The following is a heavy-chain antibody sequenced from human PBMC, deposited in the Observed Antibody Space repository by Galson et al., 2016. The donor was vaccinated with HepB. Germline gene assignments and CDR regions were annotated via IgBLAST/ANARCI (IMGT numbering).Heavy chain of an antibody. D-gene: IGHD5-18*01. CDR2: IKPDGSEK. CDR3: TKDPKIRSDTSRDY. Sequence: SLRLSCADSTFTFSNYWMTWVRQAPGKGLEWVANIKPDGSEKYYVDSVKGRFTIPRDNSKNTMYLQMNSMSAEDTALYYCTKDPKIRSDTSRDYWGQGTLITVSS. V-gene: IGHV3-7*03. CDR1: TFTFSNYW. J-gene: IGHJ4*02.